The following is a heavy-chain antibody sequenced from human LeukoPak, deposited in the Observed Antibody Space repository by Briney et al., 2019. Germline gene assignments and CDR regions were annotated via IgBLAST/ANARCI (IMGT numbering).Heavy chain of an antibody. CDR2: IYTSGST. V-gene: IGHV4-61*02. CDR3: AGDLCTNGVCYDAFDI. J-gene: IGHJ3*02. D-gene: IGHD2-8*01. Sequence: PSETLSLTCTVSGGFMSSGSHYWSWIRQPAGKGLEWIGRIYTSGSTNYNPSLKSRVAISVDTSKNQFSLKLSSVTAADTAVYYCAGDLCTNGVCYDAFDIWGQGTMVNVSS. CDR1: GGFMSSGSHY.